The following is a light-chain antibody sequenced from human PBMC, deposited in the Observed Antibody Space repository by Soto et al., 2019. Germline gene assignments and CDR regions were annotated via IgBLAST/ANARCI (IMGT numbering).Light chain of an antibody. CDR2: AAS. J-gene: IGKJ1*01. V-gene: IGKV1-27*01. CDR1: QGIGNY. CDR3: QKYDSAPKT. Sequence: DFHMTQSPSSLSGSVGDRVTITFLASQGIGNYLAWYQQKPGKVPNLLISAASTLQSGIPSRFSGSGSGTDFTLTISSLQPEDVATYYCQKYDSAPKTFGQGTKVDIK.